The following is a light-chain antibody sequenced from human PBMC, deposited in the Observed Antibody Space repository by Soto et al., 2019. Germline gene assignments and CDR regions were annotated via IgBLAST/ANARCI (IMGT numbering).Light chain of an antibody. CDR1: SSNIGSNT. CDR2: SNN. J-gene: IGLJ1*01. V-gene: IGLV1-44*01. Sequence: QSALTQPPSASGTPGQRVTISCSGSSSNIGSNTVNWYQQLPGTAPKLLIYSNNQRPSGVPDRFSGSKSGTSASLAISGLQSEDEADYYCAAWDDSLKVFGTGTKVT. CDR3: AAWDDSLKV.